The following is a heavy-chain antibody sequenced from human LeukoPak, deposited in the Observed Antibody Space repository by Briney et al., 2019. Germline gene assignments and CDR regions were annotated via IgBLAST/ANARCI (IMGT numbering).Heavy chain of an antibody. D-gene: IGHD7-27*01. V-gene: IGHV4-34*01. J-gene: IGHJ6*03. CDR1: GGSFSGYY. Sequence: SETLSLTCAVYGGSFSGYYWYWIRQSPGKGLEWIGEINHSGSTNYNPSLKSRVTISIDTSKNQFSLTVRSVTAADTAVYYCARGGAVLGIGYYYYYMDVWGTGTTVTVSS. CDR3: ARGGAVLGIGYYYYYMDV. CDR2: INHSGST.